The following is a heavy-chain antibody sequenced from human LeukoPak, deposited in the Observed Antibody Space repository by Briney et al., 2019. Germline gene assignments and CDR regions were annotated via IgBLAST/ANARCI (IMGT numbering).Heavy chain of an antibody. CDR3: ARALYDSSGYSVYYFDY. CDR1: GGSISSSSYY. J-gene: IGHJ4*02. CDR2: IYYSGST. Sequence: KPSETLSLTCTVSGGSISSSSYYWGWIRQPPGKGLEWIGSIYYSGSTYYNPSLKSRVTISVDTSKNQSSLKLSSVTAADTAVYYCARALYDSSGYSVYYFDYWGQGTLVTVSS. D-gene: IGHD3-22*01. V-gene: IGHV4-39*01.